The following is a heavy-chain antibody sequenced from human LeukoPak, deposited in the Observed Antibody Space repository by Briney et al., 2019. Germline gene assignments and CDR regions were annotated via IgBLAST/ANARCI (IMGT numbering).Heavy chain of an antibody. J-gene: IGHJ5*02. CDR2: ISAYNGNT. D-gene: IGHD3-3*01. Sequence: ASVKVSCKAAGYTFTSYGISWVRQAPAQGLEWMGWISAYNGNTNYAQKLQGRGTMTTDTSTSTAYMELRSLRSDDTAVYYCARAYDFWSGYGDPWGQGTLVTVSS. CDR3: ARAYDFWSGYGDP. CDR1: GYTFTSYG. V-gene: IGHV1-18*01.